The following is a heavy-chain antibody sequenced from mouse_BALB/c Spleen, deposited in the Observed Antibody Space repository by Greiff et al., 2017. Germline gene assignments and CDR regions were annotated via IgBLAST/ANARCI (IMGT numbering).Heavy chain of an antibody. CDR3: ARDAGDDYDVRMDY. V-gene: IGHV5-15*02. Sequence: EVHLVESGGGLVQPGGSRKLSCAASGFTFSDYGMAWVRQAPGKGPEWVAFISNLAYSIYYADTVTGRFTISRENAKNTLYLEMSSLRSEDTAMYYCARDAGDDYDVRMDYWGQGTSVTVSS. CDR2: ISNLAYSI. CDR1: GFTFSDYG. J-gene: IGHJ4*01. D-gene: IGHD2-4*01.